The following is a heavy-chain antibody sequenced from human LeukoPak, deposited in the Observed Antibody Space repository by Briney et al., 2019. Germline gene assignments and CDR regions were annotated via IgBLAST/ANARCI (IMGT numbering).Heavy chain of an antibody. CDR2: ISSGSSTI. CDR3: ARDPYSGSSTGVDY. CDR1: GFTFSSYS. D-gene: IGHD1-26*01. J-gene: IGHJ4*02. Sequence: PGGSLRLSCAASGFTFSSYSMNWVRQAPGKGLEWVSYISSGSSTIYYADSVKGRFTISRDNAKNSLHLQMNSLRVEDTAVYYCARDPYSGSSTGVDYWGQGTLVTVSS. V-gene: IGHV3-48*01.